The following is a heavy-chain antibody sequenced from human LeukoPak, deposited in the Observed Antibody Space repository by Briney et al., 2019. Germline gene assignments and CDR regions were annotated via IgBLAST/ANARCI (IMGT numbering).Heavy chain of an antibody. J-gene: IGHJ4*02. CDR3: ARHGQNDGYPLDY. Sequence: SETLSLTCTVSGGSISGYYWSWIRQPPGKGLEWIAYIHYSGSTNYNPPLKSRLTISVDTSKKQLSLKLNSMTDADTAVYYCARHGQNDGYPLDYWGKGTMVSVSS. CDR1: GGSISGYY. D-gene: IGHD5-24*01. CDR2: IHYSGST. V-gene: IGHV4-59*08.